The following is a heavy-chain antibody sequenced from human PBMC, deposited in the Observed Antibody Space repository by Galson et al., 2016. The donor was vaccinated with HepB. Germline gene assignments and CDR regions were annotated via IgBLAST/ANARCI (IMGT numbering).Heavy chain of an antibody. CDR3: ASPAVAGQGSSSDTDDNWFDP. CDR1: GFIFSDYY. D-gene: IGHD6-19*01. V-gene: IGHV3-11*04. J-gene: IGHJ5*02. CDR2: ITGGGEFI. Sequence: SLRLSCAASGFIFSDYYMTWIRQAPGKGLEWLSFITGGGEFIFYADSVKGRFTISRDNAKKSLYLQMNNLRAEDTAVYYCASPAVAGQGSSSDTDDNWFDPGGQGTLVTVSS.